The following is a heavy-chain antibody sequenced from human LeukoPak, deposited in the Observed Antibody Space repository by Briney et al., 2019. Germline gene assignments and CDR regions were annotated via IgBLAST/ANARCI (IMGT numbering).Heavy chain of an antibody. CDR2: IRSAVETT. CDR3: AKHFCTGLDCSLFDS. Sequence: GGSLRLSCAASGFTMSHYGVSWVRQAPGKGLEWISGIRSAVETTHYADSVKGRFIISRDNSKNALSLQLSSLRPEDTALYYCAKHFCTGLDCSLFDSWGQGTLVTVSS. V-gene: IGHV3-23*01. D-gene: IGHD3/OR15-3a*01. CDR1: GFTMSHYG. J-gene: IGHJ4*02.